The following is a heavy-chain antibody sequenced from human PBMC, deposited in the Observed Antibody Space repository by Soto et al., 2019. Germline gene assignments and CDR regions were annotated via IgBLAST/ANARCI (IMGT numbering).Heavy chain of an antibody. CDR2: INHSGST. CDR1: DGSFRDYD. Sequence: SETLSLTCAVDDGSFRDYDWSWIRQPPGKGLEWIGEINHSGSTNYNPSLKSRVTISVDTSKNQFSLKLSSVTAADTAVYYCARLLDYFFYWGQGTLLTVSS. V-gene: IGHV4-34*01. D-gene: IGHD2-21*01. CDR3: ARLLDYFFY. J-gene: IGHJ4*02.